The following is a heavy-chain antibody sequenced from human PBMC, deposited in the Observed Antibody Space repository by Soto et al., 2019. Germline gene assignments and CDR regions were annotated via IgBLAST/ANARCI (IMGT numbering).Heavy chain of an antibody. Sequence: QVQLVQSGAEVKKPGSSVKVSCKASGGTFSTYAVSWVRQAPGQGPEWMGGIIPIFGTANYAQKFQGRVTITADKTTNTAYMKLNSVKSEDSAVYYCAGSIGPSGGAYFDNWGQGTLVTVSS. J-gene: IGHJ4*02. V-gene: IGHV1-69*14. CDR1: GGTFSTYA. CDR3: AGSIGPSGGAYFDN. D-gene: IGHD3-10*01. CDR2: IIPIFGTA.